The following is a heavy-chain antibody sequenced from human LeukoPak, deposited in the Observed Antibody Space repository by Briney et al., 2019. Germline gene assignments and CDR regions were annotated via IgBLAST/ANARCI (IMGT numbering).Heavy chain of an antibody. CDR1: GGTFSSYA. CDR2: IIPILGIA. J-gene: IGHJ4*02. V-gene: IGHV1-69*04. D-gene: IGHD6-13*01. Sequence: ASVKVSCKASGGTFSSYAISWVRQAPGQGLEWMGRIIPILGIANYAQKFQGRVTITADKSTSTAYMELSSLRSEDTAVYYCARAGAAAGGGDYWGQGTLVTVSS. CDR3: ARAGAAAGGGDY.